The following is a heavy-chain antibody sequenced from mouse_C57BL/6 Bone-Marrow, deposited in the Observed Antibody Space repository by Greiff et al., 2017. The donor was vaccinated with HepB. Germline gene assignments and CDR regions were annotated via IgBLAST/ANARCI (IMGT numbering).Heavy chain of an antibody. CDR3: ARDPYYYGSSRFDY. J-gene: IGHJ2*01. CDR1: GYTFTSYW. Sequence: VQLQQPGAELVKPGASVKLSCKASGYTFTSYWMHWVKQRPGQGLEWIGMIHPNSGSTNYNEKFKSKATLTVDKSSSTAYMQLSSLTSEDSAVYYCARDPYYYGSSRFDYWGQGTTLTVSS. CDR2: IHPNSGST. V-gene: IGHV1-64*01. D-gene: IGHD1-1*01.